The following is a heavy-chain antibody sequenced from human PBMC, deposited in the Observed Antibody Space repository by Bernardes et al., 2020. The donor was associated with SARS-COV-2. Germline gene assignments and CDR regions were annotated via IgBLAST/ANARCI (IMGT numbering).Heavy chain of an antibody. CDR3: ARMVAVAGRNWFEP. CDR2: TYYMSKWYN. D-gene: IGHD6-19*01. V-gene: IGHV6-1*01. CDR1: DYSVSSNSAA. J-gene: IGHJ5*02. Sequence: TLSPTFAISDYSVSSNSAAWNWIRQSPSRGLEWLGRTYYMSKWYNDYAVSVKSRININPDTSKNQFSLQLNSVTPEDTAVYYCARMVAVAGRNWFEPWGQGTLVTVSS.